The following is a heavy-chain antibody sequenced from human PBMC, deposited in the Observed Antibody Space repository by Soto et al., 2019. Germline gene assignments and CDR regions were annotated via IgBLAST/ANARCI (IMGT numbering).Heavy chain of an antibody. CDR2: IGTAGDT. D-gene: IGHD6-13*01. CDR3: ARGVAAAGWEDYFDY. V-gene: IGHV3-13*01. CDR1: GFTFSSYD. J-gene: IGHJ4*02. Sequence: LRLSCAASGFTFSSYDMHWVRQATGTGLEWVSAIGTAGDTYCPGSVKGRFTISRENAKNSLYLQMNSLRAGDTAVYYCARGVAAAGWEDYFDYWGQGTLVTVSS.